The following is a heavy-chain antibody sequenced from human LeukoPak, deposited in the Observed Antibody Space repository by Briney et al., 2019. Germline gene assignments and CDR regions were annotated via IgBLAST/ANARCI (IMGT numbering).Heavy chain of an antibody. CDR1: GYTFTGYY. J-gene: IGHJ4*02. CDR2: INPNSGGT. D-gene: IGHD4-23*01. Sequence: VASVKVSCKASGYTFTGYYMHWVRQAPGQGLEWMGWINPNSGGTNYAQKFQGRVTMTRDTSIGTAYMELSRLRSDDTAVYYCARVRYGGSPGIDYWGQGTLVTVSS. CDR3: ARVRYGGSPGIDY. V-gene: IGHV1-2*02.